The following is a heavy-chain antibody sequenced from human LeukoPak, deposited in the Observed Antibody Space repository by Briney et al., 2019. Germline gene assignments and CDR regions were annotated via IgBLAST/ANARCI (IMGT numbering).Heavy chain of an antibody. D-gene: IGHD3-22*01. CDR2: IYTSGRT. V-gene: IGHV4-61*02. J-gene: IGHJ4*02. CDR1: GVSISSGSCY. CDR3: VQYYYDSSGLGVDY. Sequence: SQTLSLTCTVSGVSISSGSCYWSWIRQPPGKELEWIRRIYTSGRTNYNLSLKSRVTISVDSSKNQFSLKLSSVTAADTAVYYCVQYYYDSSGLGVDYWGQGTLVTVSS.